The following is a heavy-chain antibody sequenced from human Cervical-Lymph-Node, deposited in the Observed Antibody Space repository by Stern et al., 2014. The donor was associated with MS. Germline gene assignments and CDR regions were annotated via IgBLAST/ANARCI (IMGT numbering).Heavy chain of an antibody. Sequence: VQLEESGGGVVQPGGSQRLSCTASGFTFEDYAMEWVRQVPGTGLEWVAMIWYDGSQKYYGDSVRGRFSVSRDNSRNTLYLQMKSLSLEDTAVYYCARKIPDYYYYAMDVWGQGTTVTVSS. CDR1: GFTFEDYA. J-gene: IGHJ6*02. V-gene: IGHV3-33*01. D-gene: IGHD2-2*02. CDR3: ARKIPDYYYYAMDV. CDR2: IWYDGSQK.